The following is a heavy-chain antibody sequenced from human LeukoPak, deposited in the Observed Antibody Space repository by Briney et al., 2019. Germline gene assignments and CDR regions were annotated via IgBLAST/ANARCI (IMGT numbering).Heavy chain of an antibody. D-gene: IGHD6-13*01. CDR3: AKDLNTAAGPGGY. Sequence: QTGGSLRLSCAASGLTFSSYAMNWVRQAPGKGLEWVSGISDSGGSTYYADSVKGRFTISRDNSKNTLYLQMNSLRAEDTAVYYCAKDLNTAAGPGGYWGQGTLVTVSS. CDR1: GLTFSSYA. J-gene: IGHJ4*02. V-gene: IGHV3-23*01. CDR2: ISDSGGST.